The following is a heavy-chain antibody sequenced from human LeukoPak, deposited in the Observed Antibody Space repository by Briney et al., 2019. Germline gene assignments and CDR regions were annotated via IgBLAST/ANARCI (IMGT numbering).Heavy chain of an antibody. CDR3: ARDGLGGADTRLNDY. J-gene: IGHJ4*02. D-gene: IGHD3-16*01. CDR2: IKHDGSEK. Sequence: GGSLRLSCAASGFTLSSYAMSWVRQAPGKGLEWVANIKHDGSEKFYVDSVKGRFTISRDNAKNSLYLQMNSLRPEDTAVFYCARDGLGGADTRLNDYWGQGTVVTVSS. CDR1: GFTLSSYA. V-gene: IGHV3-7*01.